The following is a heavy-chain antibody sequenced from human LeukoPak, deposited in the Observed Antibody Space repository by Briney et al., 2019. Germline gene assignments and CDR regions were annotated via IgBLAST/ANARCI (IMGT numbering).Heavy chain of an antibody. CDR1: GGSISSGGYY. V-gene: IGHV4-31*03. J-gene: IGHJ4*02. D-gene: IGHD3-22*01. CDR3: ARFYDSSGYYHDY. CDR2: IYYSGST. Sequence: QASETLSLTCTVSGGSISSGGYYWSWIRQHPGKGLEWIGYIYYSGSTYYNPSLKSRVTISVDTSKNQFSLKLSSVTAADTAVYYCARFYDSSGYYHDYWGQGTLVTVSS.